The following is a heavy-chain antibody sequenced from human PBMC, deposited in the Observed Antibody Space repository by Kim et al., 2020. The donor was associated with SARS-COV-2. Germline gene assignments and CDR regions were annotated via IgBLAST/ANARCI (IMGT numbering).Heavy chain of an antibody. CDR3: ARTREGAYDQ. D-gene: IGHD3-10*01. J-gene: IGHJ5*02. V-gene: IGHV1-69*01. Sequence: NDARKCQGRVTITADESTSTAYMELSSLRSEDTAVYYCARTREGAYDQWGQGTLVTVSS.